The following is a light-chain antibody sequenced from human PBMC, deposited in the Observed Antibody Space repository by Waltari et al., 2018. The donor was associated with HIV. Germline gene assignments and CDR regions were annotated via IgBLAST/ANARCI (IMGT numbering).Light chain of an antibody. CDR3: QQYYTFPRT. CDR1: QTVRSS. J-gene: IGKJ1*01. CDR2: GAS. V-gene: IGKV1D-16*01. Sequence: DIQITQSPPSLSASVGQRVTITCRASQTVRSSLASYQQRPGKAPKSLVYGASKLQTEVPSRFSAGGSGTNFSLTISRLKPEDFATYICQQYYTFPRTFGRGTRVDMK.